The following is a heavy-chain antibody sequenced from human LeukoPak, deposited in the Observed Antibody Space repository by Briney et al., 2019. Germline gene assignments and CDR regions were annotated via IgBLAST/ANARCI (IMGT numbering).Heavy chain of an antibody. Sequence: SETLSLTCTVSGGSISSYYWSWIRQPPGKGLEWIGYIYYSGSTNYNPSLKSRVTISVDTSKNQFSLKLSSVTAADTAVYYCAAEGSGSYYHPFDYWGQGTLVTVSS. CDR1: GGSISSYY. V-gene: IGHV4-59*01. D-gene: IGHD3-10*01. J-gene: IGHJ4*02. CDR2: IYYSGST. CDR3: AAEGSGSYYHPFDY.